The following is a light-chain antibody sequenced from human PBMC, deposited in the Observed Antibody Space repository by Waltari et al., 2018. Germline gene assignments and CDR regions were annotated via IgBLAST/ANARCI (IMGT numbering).Light chain of an antibody. CDR1: QSVGRS. J-gene: IGKJ1*01. CDR3: RHYVRIPVS. Sequence: EIVLTQSPGTLSLSPGERATLSCRASQSVGRSLAWYQQKPGQAPRPLIYGASSRPTGVPDRFSGSGSGTDFSLAISRLGPEDFAVYDCRHYVRIPVSFGQGTKVEIK. V-gene: IGKV3-20*01. CDR2: GAS.